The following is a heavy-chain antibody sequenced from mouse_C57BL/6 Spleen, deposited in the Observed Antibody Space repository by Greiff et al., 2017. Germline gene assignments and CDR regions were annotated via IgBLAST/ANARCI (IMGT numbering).Heavy chain of an antibody. D-gene: IGHD2-4*01. CDR3: ARNDYDGTFYAMDY. Sequence: QVQLKESGPGLVQPSQSLSITCTVSGFSLTSYGVHWVRQSPGKGLEWLGVIWSGGSTDYNAAFISRLSISKDNSKSQVFFKMNSLQADDTAIYYCARNDYDGTFYAMDYWGQGTSVTVSS. V-gene: IGHV2-2*01. CDR2: IWSGGST. CDR1: GFSLTSYG. J-gene: IGHJ4*01.